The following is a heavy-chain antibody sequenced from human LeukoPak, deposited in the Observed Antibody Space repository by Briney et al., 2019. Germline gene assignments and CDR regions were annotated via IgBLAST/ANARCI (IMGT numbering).Heavy chain of an antibody. Sequence: ASVKVSCKASGYTFTSYGISWVRQAPGQGLEWMGGIIPIFGTANYAQKFQGRVTITADESTSTAYMELSSLRSEDTAVYYCAREDAARHNWFDPWGQGTLVTVSS. CDR3: AREDAARHNWFDP. CDR1: GYTFTSYG. J-gene: IGHJ5*02. CDR2: IIPIFGTA. V-gene: IGHV1-69*13. D-gene: IGHD6-6*01.